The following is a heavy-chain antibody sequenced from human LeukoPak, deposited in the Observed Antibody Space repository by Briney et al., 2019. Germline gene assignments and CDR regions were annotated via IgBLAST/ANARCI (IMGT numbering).Heavy chain of an antibody. CDR3: AREEPIKSGSTSFDY. Sequence: PSETLSLTCTVSGGSISSGSYYWSWIRQPAGKGLEWIGRIYTSGSTNYNPSLKSRVTISVDTSKNQFSLKLSSVTAADTAVYYCAREEPIKSGSTSFDYWGQGTLVTVSS. D-gene: IGHD1-26*01. CDR2: IYTSGST. CDR1: GGSISSGSYY. V-gene: IGHV4-61*02. J-gene: IGHJ4*02.